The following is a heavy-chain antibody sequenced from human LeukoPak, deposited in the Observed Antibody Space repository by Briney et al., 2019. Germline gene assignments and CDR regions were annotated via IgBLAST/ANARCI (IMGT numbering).Heavy chain of an antibody. CDR2: ISYSGGT. CDR1: GGSISSYY. D-gene: IGHD2-15*01. V-gene: IGHV4-59*01. Sequence: PSETLSLICTVSGGSISSYYWSWIRQPPGKGLEWIGYISYSGGTNYNPSLKSRVTMSVDTSKNQFSLKLTSVTAADTAFYYCARAKGYCTGNSCYGSYWYFDLWGRGTLVTVSS. CDR3: ARAKGYCTGNSCYGSYWYFDL. J-gene: IGHJ2*01.